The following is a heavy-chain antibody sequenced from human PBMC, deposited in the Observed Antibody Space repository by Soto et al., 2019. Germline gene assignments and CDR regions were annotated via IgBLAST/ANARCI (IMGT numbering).Heavy chain of an antibody. J-gene: IGHJ5*01. CDR1: GFTFSSYA. V-gene: IGHV3-23*01. Sequence: EVQLLESGGGLVQPGGSLRLSCAASGFTFSSYAMSWVRQTPGKGLEWVSTLSGSGGTTYYADSVKGQFTISRDNSKSKLYLQMNSLRAEDTGVYYCVKDHGTYGRNWIDSWGQGTLVTVSS. D-gene: IGHD3-10*01. CDR3: VKDHGTYGRNWIDS. CDR2: LSGSGGTT.